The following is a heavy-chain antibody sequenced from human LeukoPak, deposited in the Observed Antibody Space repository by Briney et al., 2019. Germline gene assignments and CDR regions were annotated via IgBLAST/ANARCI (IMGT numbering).Heavy chain of an antibody. J-gene: IGHJ3*02. CDR2: IRYDGSNK. CDR3: ARVESWEHSGSSQDAIDI. V-gene: IGHV3-30*02. CDR1: GFTFSSYG. Sequence: PGGSLRLSCAASGFTFSSYGIHWVRQAPGKGLEWVAFIRYDGSNKYYADSVKGRFTISRDNSKNTLYLQMNSLRSEDTAVYYCARVESWEHSGSSQDAIDIWGQGTMVTVSS. D-gene: IGHD1-26*01.